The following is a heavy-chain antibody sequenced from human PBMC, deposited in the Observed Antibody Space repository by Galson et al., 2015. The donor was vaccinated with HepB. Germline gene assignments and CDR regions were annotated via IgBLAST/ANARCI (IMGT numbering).Heavy chain of an antibody. CDR3: AKVGSRSYFHYWYCDR. V-gene: IGHV3-23*01. Sequence: SLRLSCAASGFTFNSYATSWVRQAPGKGLEWVSAFSSSGGSIYYADSVKGRFTISRDNSKNTLYLQMNSPRAEDTAVYYCAKVGSRSYFHYWYCDRWGRGTLVTFSS. CDR1: GFTFNSYA. D-gene: IGHD3-10*01. J-gene: IGHJ2*01. CDR2: FSSSGGSI.